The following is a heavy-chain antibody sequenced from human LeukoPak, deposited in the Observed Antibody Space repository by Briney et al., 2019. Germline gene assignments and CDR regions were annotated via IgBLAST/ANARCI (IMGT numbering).Heavy chain of an antibody. CDR1: GFTLGDYA. J-gene: IGHJ6*02. CDR2: IRSRDYGGTT. V-gene: IGHV3-49*04. CDR3: TRALHYYYGMDV. Sequence: PGGSLRLSCTASGFTLGDYAMGWVRQAPGKGLEWVGFIRSRDYGGTTLYAASVKDRFTISRDDSKNIAYLQMNSLKTEDTAIYYCTRALHYYYGMDVWGQGTTVTVSS.